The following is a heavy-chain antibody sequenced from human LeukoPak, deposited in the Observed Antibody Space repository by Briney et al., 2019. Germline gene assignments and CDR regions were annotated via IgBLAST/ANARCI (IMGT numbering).Heavy chain of an antibody. V-gene: IGHV3-53*01. J-gene: IGHJ4*02. CDR3: ARGYPAMVSAPDY. CDR1: GFTVSSNY. D-gene: IGHD5-18*01. Sequence: GGSLRLSCAASGFTVSSNYMSWVRQAPGKGLEWVSVIYSGGSTYYAGSVKGRFTISRDNSKNTLYLQMNSLRAEDTAVYYCARGYPAMVSAPDYWGQGTLVTVSS. CDR2: IYSGGST.